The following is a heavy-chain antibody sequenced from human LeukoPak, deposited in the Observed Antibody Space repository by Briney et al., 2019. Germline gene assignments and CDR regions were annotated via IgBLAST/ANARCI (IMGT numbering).Heavy chain of an antibody. CDR2: ISSSSSYI. J-gene: IGHJ4*02. Sequence: PGGSLRLSCAASGFTFSSYSMNWVRQAPGKGLEWVSSISSSSSYIYYADSVKGRFTISRDNSKNTLYLQMNSLRAEDTAVYYCAKLAGYSYGPNFDYWGQGTLVTVSS. CDR1: GFTFSSYS. V-gene: IGHV3-21*04. CDR3: AKLAGYSYGPNFDY. D-gene: IGHD5-18*01.